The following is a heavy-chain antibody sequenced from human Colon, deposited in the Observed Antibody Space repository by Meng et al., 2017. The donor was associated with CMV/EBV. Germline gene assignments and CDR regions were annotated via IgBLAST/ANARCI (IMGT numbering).Heavy chain of an antibody. CDR1: GFTFSDYY. J-gene: IGHJ4*02. V-gene: IGHV3-11*05. CDR2: ISGSSTDI. CDR3: SRDPRTLDY. Sequence: GQLVESGGALVKPGGCLRLSCAASGFTFSDYYMSWIRQAPGKGPEWVSYISGSSTDIKYVDSVKGRFTISRDNAKNSLYLQMNSLRADDTAVYYCSRDPRTLDYWGQGTLVTVSS.